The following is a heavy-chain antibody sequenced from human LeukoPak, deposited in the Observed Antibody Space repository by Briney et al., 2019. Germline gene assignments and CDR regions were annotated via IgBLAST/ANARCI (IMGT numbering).Heavy chain of an antibody. Sequence: GSLRLSCAASGFTFNSYAMSWVRQAPGKGLEWIGNIYPTGSTYYNPSLKSRVTISVDTSKNQFSLKVSSVSAADTAVYYCARAYSSSWYWNWFDPWGQGTLVTVSS. V-gene: IGHV4-38-2*01. D-gene: IGHD6-13*01. CDR3: ARAYSSSWYWNWFDP. CDR2: IYPTGST. CDR1: GFTFNSYA. J-gene: IGHJ5*02.